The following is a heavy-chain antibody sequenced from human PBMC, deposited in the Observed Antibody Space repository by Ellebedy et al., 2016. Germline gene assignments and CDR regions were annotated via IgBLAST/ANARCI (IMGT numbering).Heavy chain of an antibody. V-gene: IGHV2-5*01. CDR2: IYWNDVK. Sequence: SGPTLVKPTQTLTLTCSFSGFSLSTSGVVVGWICQPPGKALEWLAFIYWNDVKRYSPSLGSRTTITKDTSKNQVVLTMANMDPVDTATYYCVHRTTITSVDYWGQGSLVTVSS. CDR1: GFSLSTSGVV. D-gene: IGHD5-24*01. J-gene: IGHJ4*02. CDR3: VHRTTITSVDY.